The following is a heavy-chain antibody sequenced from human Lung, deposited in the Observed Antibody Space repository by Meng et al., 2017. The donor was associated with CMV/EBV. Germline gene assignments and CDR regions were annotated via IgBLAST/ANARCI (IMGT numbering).Heavy chain of an antibody. V-gene: IGHV1-3*01. CDR3: AKNGPGQFPIFDH. D-gene: IGHD3-9*01. CDR2: INAGNGNT. J-gene: IGHJ4*02. Sequence: CTASGYIFTTFAHHWVRQAPGQRLEWLGWINAGNGNTKCSEEFQGRVTISRDTSASTAYMELSGLRSEDTAIYYCAKNGPGQFPIFDHWGQGTLVTVSS. CDR1: GYIFTTFA.